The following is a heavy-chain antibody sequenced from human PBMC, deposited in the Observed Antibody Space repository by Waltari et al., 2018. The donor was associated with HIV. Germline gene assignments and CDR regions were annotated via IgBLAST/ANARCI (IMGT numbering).Heavy chain of an antibody. CDR1: GYTFTSYG. CDR2: ISDDNGNT. D-gene: IGHD3-22*01. J-gene: IGHJ4*02. V-gene: IGHV1-18*01. Sequence: QVQLVQSGAEVKKPGASVKVSCKASGYTFTSYGISWVRQAPGQGLEWMGWISDDNGNTNYAQKLQGRVTMTTDTSTSTAYMELRSLRSDDTAVYYCAREAEYDSSGYRPHCDYWGQGTLVTVSS. CDR3: AREAEYDSSGYRPHCDY.